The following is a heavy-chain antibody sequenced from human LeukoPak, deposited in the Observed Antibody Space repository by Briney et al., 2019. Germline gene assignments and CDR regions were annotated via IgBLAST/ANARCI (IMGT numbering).Heavy chain of an antibody. CDR2: INPNSGGT. D-gene: IGHD3-22*01. V-gene: IGHV1-2*06. CDR1: GYTFTGYY. J-gene: IGHJ4*02. Sequence: ASVKVSCKASGYTFTGYYMHWVRQAPEQGLEWMGRINPNSGGTNYAQKFQGRVTMTRDTSISTAYMELSRLRSDDTAVYYCARQYYDSSGYYLYYFDYWGQGTLVTVSS. CDR3: ARQYYDSSGYYLYYFDY.